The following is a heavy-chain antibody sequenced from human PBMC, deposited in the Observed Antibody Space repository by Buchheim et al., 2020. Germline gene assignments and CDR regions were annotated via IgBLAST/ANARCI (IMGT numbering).Heavy chain of an antibody. D-gene: IGHD6-13*01. V-gene: IGHV1-46*01. CDR3: ARGPLNSNWYFDY. CDR1: GYTFINYY. CDR2: INPTSGNT. Sequence: QVHLVQSGAEVRKPGASVKVSCKASGYTFINYYMHWVRQAPGQGLEYMGIINPTSGNTNFAPQFQGRVTMTRDTSTGTVYMEVTSLRSEDTAVYYCARGPLNSNWYFDYWGQGTL. J-gene: IGHJ4*02.